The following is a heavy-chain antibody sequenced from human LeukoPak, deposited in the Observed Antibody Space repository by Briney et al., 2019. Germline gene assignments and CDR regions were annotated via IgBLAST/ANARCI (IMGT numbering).Heavy chain of an antibody. CDR3: ARGRASSGIAARFDY. J-gene: IGHJ4*02. CDR2: INASGRN. CDR1: GVSIRRGNYY. V-gene: IGHV4-61*02. Sequence: PSQTLSLTCSVSGVSIRRGNYYWGWIRQAAGKGLEWIVRINASGRNNYNPSLKSRFIMSLDRSKNRFERQLKCVTPEDTAVYYCARGRASSGIAARFDYWGQGTLVTVSS. D-gene: IGHD6-6*01.